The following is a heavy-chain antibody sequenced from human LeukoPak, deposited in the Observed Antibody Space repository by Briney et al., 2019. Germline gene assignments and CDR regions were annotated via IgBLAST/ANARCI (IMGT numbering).Heavy chain of an antibody. CDR1: GFTFTSYG. CDR3: ARDRTPWVAGTRGMDV. Sequence: GASVKVSCNASGFTFTSYGISWVRQAPGRGLEWMGWISVHNGNTNYAQKVQGRVTMTTDTSTSTAYMELTSLRSDDTAVYFCARDRTPWVAGTRGMDVWGQGTAVTVSS. CDR2: ISVHNGNT. J-gene: IGHJ6*02. D-gene: IGHD6-19*01. V-gene: IGHV1-18*01.